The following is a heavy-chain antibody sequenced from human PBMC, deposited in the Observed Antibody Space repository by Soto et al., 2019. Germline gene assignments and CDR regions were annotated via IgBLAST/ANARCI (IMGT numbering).Heavy chain of an antibody. Sequence: QVQLVQSGAEEKKPGASVKVSCKASGYTFSTCIIHWVRQASGQRFEWMGWVNGGNGNTQNSQKFQGRLTITKDTSATTAYMELSSLTSEDTAVYYCARSPLLESHFDYWGQGTLVTVS. D-gene: IGHD1-26*01. CDR3: ARSPLLESHFDY. V-gene: IGHV1-3*05. CDR2: VNGGNGNT. CDR1: GYTFSTCI. J-gene: IGHJ4*02.